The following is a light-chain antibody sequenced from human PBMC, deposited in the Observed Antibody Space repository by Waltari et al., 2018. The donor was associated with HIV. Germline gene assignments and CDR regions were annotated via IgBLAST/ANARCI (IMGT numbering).Light chain of an antibody. CDR3: QQYNSLWT. CDR1: QSISNW. V-gene: IGKV1-5*03. J-gene: IGKJ1*01. Sequence: DIQMTQSPSTLSASVGDRVPITCRASQSISNWLAWYQQKPGKAPKLLIYKASSLESGVPSRFSGSGSGTEFTLTISSLQPDDFATYHCQQYNSLWTFGQGTKVEIK. CDR2: KAS.